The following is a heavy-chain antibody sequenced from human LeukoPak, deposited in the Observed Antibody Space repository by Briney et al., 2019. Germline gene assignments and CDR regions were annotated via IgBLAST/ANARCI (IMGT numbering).Heavy chain of an antibody. CDR1: GFTFSSYA. CDR2: ISGSGGST. CDR3: HSEGLRWLAPPFDY. Sequence: GSLRLSCAASGFTFSSYAMSWVRQAPGKGLEWVSAISGSGGSTYDADSVKGRFTISRDNSKNTLYLQMNRLRAEDTAVYYFHSEGLRWLAPPFDYWGQGTLVTVSS. D-gene: IGHD4-23*01. V-gene: IGHV3-23*01. J-gene: IGHJ4*02.